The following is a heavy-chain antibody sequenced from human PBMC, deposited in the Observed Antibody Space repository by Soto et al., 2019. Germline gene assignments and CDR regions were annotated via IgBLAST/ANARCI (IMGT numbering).Heavy chain of an antibody. CDR2: IYYRGSS. V-gene: IGHV4-59*08. CDR3: ARHKAYTDSWNFWFDS. D-gene: IGHD1-1*01. Sequence: SCKASGYIFTSYGISWVRQAPGQGLEWIGYIYYRGSSNYSPSLKSRVTMSVDTSKMQLSLNLRSVTAADTAVYYCARHKAYTDSWNFWFDSWGQGALVTVSS. J-gene: IGHJ5*01. CDR1: GYIFTSYG.